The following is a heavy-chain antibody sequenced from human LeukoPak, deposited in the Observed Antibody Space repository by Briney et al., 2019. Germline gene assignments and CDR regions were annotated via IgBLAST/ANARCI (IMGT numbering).Heavy chain of an antibody. CDR1: GGSISTANYY. V-gene: IGHV4-39*01. D-gene: IGHD3-22*01. Sequence: SETLSLTCTVYGGSISTANYYWGWIRQPPGKGLDWIGSIYYSGSTYYNPSLKSRVTMSVDTSKNQFSLKVRSVTAADTAVYYCARHTDGSGYHYYYYYMDIWGKGTTVTISS. CDR2: IYYSGST. CDR3: ARHTDGSGYHYYYYYMDI. J-gene: IGHJ6*03.